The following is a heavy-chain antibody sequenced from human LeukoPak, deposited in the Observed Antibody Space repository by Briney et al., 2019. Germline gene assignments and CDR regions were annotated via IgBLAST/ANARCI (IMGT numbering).Heavy chain of an antibody. CDR3: ASLDYYDSSGYQDY. V-gene: IGHV3-53*01. Sequence: HPGGPLRLSCAASGFTVSSNYMSWVRQAPGKGLEWVSVIYSGGSTYYADSVKGRFTISRDNSKNTLYLQMNSLRAEDTAVYYCASLDYYDSSGYQDYWGQGTLVTVSS. CDR2: IYSGGST. J-gene: IGHJ4*02. CDR1: GFTVSSNY. D-gene: IGHD3-22*01.